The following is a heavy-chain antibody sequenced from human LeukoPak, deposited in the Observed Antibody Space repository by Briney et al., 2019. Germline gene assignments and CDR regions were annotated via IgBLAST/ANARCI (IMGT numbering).Heavy chain of an antibody. CDR1: GGSFSGYY. Sequence: SETLSLTCAVYGGSFSGYYWSWIRQPPGKGLEWIGEINHSGSTNYNPSLKGRVTISVDTSKNQFSLKLSSVTAADTAVYYCARDRKKLQFGGQDCFDYWGQGTLVTVSS. CDR3: ARDRKKLQFGGQDCFDY. V-gene: IGHV4-34*01. CDR2: INHSGST. D-gene: IGHD3-16*01. J-gene: IGHJ4*02.